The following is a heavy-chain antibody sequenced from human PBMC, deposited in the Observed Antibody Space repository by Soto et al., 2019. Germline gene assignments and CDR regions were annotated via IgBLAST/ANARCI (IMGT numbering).Heavy chain of an antibody. Sequence: EVQLVESGGGLVQPGGSLRLPCVASGFPFSIYSMNWVRQAPGKGLEWSSYITSDTNTIKYADSVKGRFTISRDNAKNFVYLQMNSLRDEDTAVYFCARSVEGHFDYWGQGTVVTVSS. V-gene: IGHV3-48*02. CDR3: ARSVEGHFDY. D-gene: IGHD6-19*01. CDR1: GFPFSIYS. CDR2: ITSDTNTI. J-gene: IGHJ4*02.